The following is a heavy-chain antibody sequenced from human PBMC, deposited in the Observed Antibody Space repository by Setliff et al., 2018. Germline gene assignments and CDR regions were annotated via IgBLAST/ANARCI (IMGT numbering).Heavy chain of an antibody. J-gene: IGHJ4*02. CDR3: ASVVEDYYDSSGYFLPSYYFDY. D-gene: IGHD3-22*01. CDR2: IYYSGST. Sequence: SETLSLTCTVSGASISSSSYYWGWIRQHPGKGLEWIGSIYYSGSTYYNPYLKSRVTISVDTSKNQFSLKLSSVTAADTAVYYCASVVEDYYDSSGYFLPSYYFDYWGQGTLVTVSS. V-gene: IGHV4-39*07. CDR1: GASISSSSYY.